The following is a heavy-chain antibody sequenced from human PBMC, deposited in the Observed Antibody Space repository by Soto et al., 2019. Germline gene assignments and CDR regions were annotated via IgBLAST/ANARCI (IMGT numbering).Heavy chain of an antibody. CDR1: GYTFTNYY. Sequence: GASVKVSCRASGYTFTNYYLHWVRQAPGQGLEWVGMINPSARSASYAQKLRGRLTMDRDTSTTTVYMELSRLTFEDTAVYFCARDNSAANGVIDHWGQGTLVTVSS. CDR2: INPSARSA. J-gene: IGHJ4*02. D-gene: IGHD1-1*01. V-gene: IGHV1-46*04. CDR3: ARDNSAANGVIDH.